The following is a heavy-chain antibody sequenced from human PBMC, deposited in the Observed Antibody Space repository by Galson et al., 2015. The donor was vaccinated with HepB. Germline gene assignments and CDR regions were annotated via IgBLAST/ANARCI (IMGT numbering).Heavy chain of an antibody. CDR2: IKQDGSEK. CDR1: GFTFSSYR. CDR3: ARDSRSSWYSQDPRIDY. J-gene: IGHJ4*02. Sequence: SLRLSCAASGFTFSSYRMSWVRQAPGKGLEWVANIKQDGSEKYYVDSVKGRFTISRDNAKNSLYLQMNSLRAEDTAVYYCARDSRSSWYSQDPRIDYWGQGTLVTVSS. V-gene: IGHV3-7*01. D-gene: IGHD6-13*01.